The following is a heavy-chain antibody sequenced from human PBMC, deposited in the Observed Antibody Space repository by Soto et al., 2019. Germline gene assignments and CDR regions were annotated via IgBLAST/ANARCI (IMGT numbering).Heavy chain of an antibody. V-gene: IGHV3-13*04. D-gene: IGHD3-10*01. CDR3: ARVSHYGSGTRGLDV. CDR1: GFTLSNYD. Sequence: DVQLVESGGGLVQPGGSLRLTCAASGFTLSNYDMHWVRQATGKGLEWDSAVGVDGSTHYPDSMRGRFTISRESVKNSLYLQMDSLRVGDTAMYYCARVSHYGSGTRGLDVWGQGTTVTVSS. J-gene: IGHJ6*02. CDR2: VGVDGST.